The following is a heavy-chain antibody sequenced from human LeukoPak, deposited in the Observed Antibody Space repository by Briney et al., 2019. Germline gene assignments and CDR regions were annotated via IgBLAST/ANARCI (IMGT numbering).Heavy chain of an antibody. CDR1: GGTFIRYA. D-gene: IGHD5-12*01. CDR3: ARARGYSGYGSY. CDR2: VIPIFWTA. Sequence: GSSVTVSYKASGGTFIRYAISWVRQAPGKGLAWMGGVIPIFWTAHYAQKFQGRVTITADESTSSAYMEPSSLRSEDTAVYYCARARGYSGYGSYWGQGTLVTVSS. V-gene: IGHV1-69*13. J-gene: IGHJ4*02.